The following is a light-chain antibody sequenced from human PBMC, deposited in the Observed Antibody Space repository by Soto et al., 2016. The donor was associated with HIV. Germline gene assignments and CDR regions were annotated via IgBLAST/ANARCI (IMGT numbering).Light chain of an antibody. CDR3: QRANSFPFS. J-gene: IGKJ4*01. V-gene: IGKV1-12*02. CDR1: QDISNW. Sequence: DFQMTQSPSSVSASVGDRVTITCRASQDISNWLAWYQHKPGTAPKLLIYTASSLQSGVPSRFSGSGSGTDFTLTISSLQPEDFATYYCQRANSFPFSFGGGTKVEIK. CDR2: TAS.